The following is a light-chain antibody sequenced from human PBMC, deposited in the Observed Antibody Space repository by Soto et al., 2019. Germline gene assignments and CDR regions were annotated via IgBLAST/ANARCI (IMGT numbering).Light chain of an antibody. CDR1: QSVSSF. Sequence: EIVLTQSPATLSLSPGDRATLSCRASQSVSSFLAWYQQKPGQAPRLLIYDASNRATGIPARFSGSGSGTDFTLTIRSLEPEDFAVYYCQQRSNWPPITFGQGTRLEIK. J-gene: IGKJ5*01. V-gene: IGKV3-11*01. CDR3: QQRSNWPPIT. CDR2: DAS.